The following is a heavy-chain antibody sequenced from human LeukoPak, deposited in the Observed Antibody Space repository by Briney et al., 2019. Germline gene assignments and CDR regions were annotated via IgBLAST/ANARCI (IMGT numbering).Heavy chain of an antibody. CDR2: INHSGST. D-gene: IGHD2-21*02. J-gene: IGHJ6*03. V-gene: IGHV4-34*01. Sequence: PSETLSLTCAVYGGSFSGYYWSWIRQPPGKGLEWIGEINHSGSTNYNPSLKSRVTISVDTSKNQFSLNLNSVTAADTAVYYCARSLAYCGGDCSAPQPAYYYYYMDVWGKGTTVTVSS. CDR3: ARSLAYCGGDCSAPQPAYYYYYMDV. CDR1: GGSFSGYY.